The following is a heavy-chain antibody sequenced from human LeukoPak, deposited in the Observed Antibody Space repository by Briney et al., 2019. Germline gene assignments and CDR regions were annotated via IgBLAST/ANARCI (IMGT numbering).Heavy chain of an antibody. D-gene: IGHD3-10*01. J-gene: IGHJ4*02. CDR2: IYWDDDK. CDR1: GFSLSTSGVG. CDR3: AQTRGHGSGSYFDY. Sequence: SGPTLVKPTQTRTLTCTFSGFSLSTSGVGVGWIRQPPGKALEWLALIYWDDDKRYSPSLKSRLTITKDTSENQVVLTMTKMDPVDTATYYCAQTRGHGSGSYFDYWGQGTLVTVSS. V-gene: IGHV2-5*02.